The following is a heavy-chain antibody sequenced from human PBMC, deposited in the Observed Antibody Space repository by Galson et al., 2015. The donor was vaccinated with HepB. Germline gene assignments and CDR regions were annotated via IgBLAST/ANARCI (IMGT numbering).Heavy chain of an antibody. CDR1: GFTFDDYA. D-gene: IGHD6-19*01. V-gene: IGHV3-9*01. CDR3: AKGFPHSGWSDYYYYGMDV. CDR2: ISWNSGSI. Sequence: SLRLSCAASGFTFDDYAMHWVRQAPGKGLEWVSGISWNSGSIGYADSVKGRFTISRDNAKNSLYLQMNSLRAEDTALYYCAKGFPHSGWSDYYYYGMDVWGQGTTVTVSS. J-gene: IGHJ6*02.